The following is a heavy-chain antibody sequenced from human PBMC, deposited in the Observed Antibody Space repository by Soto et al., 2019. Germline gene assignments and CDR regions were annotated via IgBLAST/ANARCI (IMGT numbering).Heavy chain of an antibody. J-gene: IGHJ6*02. V-gene: IGHV5-51*01. CDR3: ARTAAAGKYYNGMDV. D-gene: IGHD6-13*01. Sequence: GESLKISCKGSGFSFTTYWIAWVRQMPGKGLEWMGIIYPGDSKTTYSPPFQGQVTISADKSISTAYLQWSSLKASDTAMYYCARTAAAGKYYNGMDVWGQGTTVTVSS. CDR1: GFSFTTYW. CDR2: IYPGDSKT.